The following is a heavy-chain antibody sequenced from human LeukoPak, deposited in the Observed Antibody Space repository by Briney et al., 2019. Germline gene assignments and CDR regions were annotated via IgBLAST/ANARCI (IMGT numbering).Heavy chain of an antibody. D-gene: IGHD3-22*01. CDR1: GYTFTGYY. CDR2: INPNSGGT. V-gene: IGHV1-2*06. CDR3: ARERGSGYRDFDY. Sequence: ASVKVSCKASGYTFTGYYMHWVRQAPGQGLEWMGRINPNSGGTNYAQKFQGRVTMTRDTSISTAYMELSGLRSDDTAVYYCARERGSGYRDFDYWGQGTLVTVSS. J-gene: IGHJ4*02.